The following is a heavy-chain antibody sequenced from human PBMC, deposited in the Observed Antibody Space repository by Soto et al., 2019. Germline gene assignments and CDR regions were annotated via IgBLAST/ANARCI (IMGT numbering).Heavy chain of an antibody. CDR3: AKSSSWYGYYYYYMDV. D-gene: IGHD6-13*01. V-gene: IGHV3-23*01. Sequence: EVQLLESGGGLVQPGGSLRLSCAASGFTFSSYAMRWVRQAPGKGLEWVSAISGSGGSTYYADSVKGRFTISRDNSKNTLYLQMNSLRAEDTAVYYCAKSSSWYGYYYYYMDVWGKGTTVTVSS. J-gene: IGHJ6*03. CDR2: ISGSGGST. CDR1: GFTFSSYA.